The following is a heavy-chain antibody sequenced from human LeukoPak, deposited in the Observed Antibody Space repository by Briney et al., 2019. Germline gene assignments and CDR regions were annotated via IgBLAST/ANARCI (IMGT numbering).Heavy chain of an antibody. CDR1: GYTFTGYY. D-gene: IGHD6-13*01. CDR2: INPNSGGT. J-gene: IGHJ5*02. Sequence: ASVKVSCKASGYTFTGYYMHWVRQAPGQGLEWMGWINPNSGGTNYAQKFQGRVTMTRDTSISTAYMELSRLRSDDTAVYYCARDSYSSSWYGGLNWFDPWGQGTLVTVSS. CDR3: ARDSYSSSWYGGLNWFDP. V-gene: IGHV1-2*02.